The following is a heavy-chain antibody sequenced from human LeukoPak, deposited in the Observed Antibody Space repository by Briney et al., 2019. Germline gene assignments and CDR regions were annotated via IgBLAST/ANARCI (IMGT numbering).Heavy chain of an antibody. CDR1: GGSISSGDYY. J-gene: IGHJ4*02. CDR3: ARIVGYWNYFDY. D-gene: IGHD2-15*01. Sequence: SETLSLTCTVSGGSISSGDYYWSWIRQPPGKGLEWIGYIYYSGSTYYNPSLMSRVTISVDTSKNQFSLKLSSVTAADTAVYYCARIVGYWNYFDYWGQGTLVTVSS. V-gene: IGHV4-30-4*08. CDR2: IYYSGST.